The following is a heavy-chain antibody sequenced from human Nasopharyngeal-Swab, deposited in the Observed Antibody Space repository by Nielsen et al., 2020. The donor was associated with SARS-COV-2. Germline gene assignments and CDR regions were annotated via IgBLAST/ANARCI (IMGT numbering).Heavy chain of an antibody. CDR1: GFTFSDYT. J-gene: IGHJ4*02. D-gene: IGHD2-2*01. CDR2: ISSSGSYM. CDR3: ASDSRY. Sequence: GESLKISCAASGFTFSDYTMNWVRQAPGQGLEWVSSISSSGSYMYYTDSVKGRFTMSRDNAKNSLYLQMNSLRAEDTAVYYCASDSRYWGQGTLVTVFS. V-gene: IGHV3-21*01.